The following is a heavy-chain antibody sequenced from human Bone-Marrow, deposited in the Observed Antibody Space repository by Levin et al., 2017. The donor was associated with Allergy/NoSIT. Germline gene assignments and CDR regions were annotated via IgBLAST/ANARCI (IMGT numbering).Heavy chain of an antibody. CDR3: ATGSFDN. CDR1: GFTFSSYG. Sequence: LSGGSLRLSCAASGFTFSSYGMHWVRQAPGKGLEWVAVTSYVGSDEYYADSVKGRFTISRDNSKNTLYLQMNSLRPEDTALYYCATGSFDNWGQGTLVTVSS. CDR2: TSYVGSDE. V-gene: IGHV3-30*03. J-gene: IGHJ4*02.